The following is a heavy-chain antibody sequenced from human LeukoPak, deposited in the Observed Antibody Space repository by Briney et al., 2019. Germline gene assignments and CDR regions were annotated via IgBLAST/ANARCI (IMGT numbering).Heavy chain of an antibody. Sequence: GGSLRLSCAASGFTFSSYAMSWVRQAPGKGLEWVSAISGSGGSTYYADSVKGRFTISRDNSKNTLYLQMNSLRAEDTAVYYFSTIHSSSWYLVLGAFDIWGQGTMVTVSS. CDR2: ISGSGGST. D-gene: IGHD6-13*01. CDR3: STIHSSSWYLVLGAFDI. J-gene: IGHJ3*02. CDR1: GFTFSSYA. V-gene: IGHV3-23*01.